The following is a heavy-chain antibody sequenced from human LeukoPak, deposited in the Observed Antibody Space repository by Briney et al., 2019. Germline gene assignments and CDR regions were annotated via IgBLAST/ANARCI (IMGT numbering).Heavy chain of an antibody. CDR2: ISSSSSYI. V-gene: IGHV3-21*01. Sequence: GGSLILSCAASGFTFSSYSMNWVRQAPGKGLEWVSSISSSSSYIYYADSVKGRFTISRDNAKKSLYLQMSSLRAEDTAVYYGARDLGYDFWSGSAHWFDPWGQGTLVTVSS. D-gene: IGHD3-3*01. J-gene: IGHJ5*02. CDR1: GFTFSSYS. CDR3: ARDLGYDFWSGSAHWFDP.